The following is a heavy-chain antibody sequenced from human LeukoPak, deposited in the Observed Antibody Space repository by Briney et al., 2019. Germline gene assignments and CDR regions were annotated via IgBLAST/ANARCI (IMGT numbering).Heavy chain of an antibody. CDR1: GFTFSSYW. CDR2: INSDGSST. D-gene: IGHD3-10*01. CDR3: ARVRASRGGYYYGMDV. J-gene: IGHJ6*02. Sequence: PGGSLRLSCAASGFTFSSYWMHWVRQAPGKGLVWVSRINSDGSSTSYADSVKGRFTISRDNAKNTLYLQMNSLRAEDTAVYYCARVRASRGGYYYGMDVWGQGTTVTVSS. V-gene: IGHV3-74*01.